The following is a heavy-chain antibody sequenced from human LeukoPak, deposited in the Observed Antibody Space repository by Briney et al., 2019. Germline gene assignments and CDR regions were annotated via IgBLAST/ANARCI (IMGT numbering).Heavy chain of an antibody. V-gene: IGHV1-46*01. CDR1: GHTFTSYY. D-gene: IGHD3-22*01. CDR2: INPSGGST. Sequence: ASGKASSKADGHTFTSYYMHWVRQAPGHGLEWMGIINPSGGSTSYAQKFQGRVTMTRDMSTSTVYMELSSLRSEDTAVYYCARDPPDYYDSSGQDAFDIWGQGTMVTVSS. J-gene: IGHJ3*02. CDR3: ARDPPDYYDSSGQDAFDI.